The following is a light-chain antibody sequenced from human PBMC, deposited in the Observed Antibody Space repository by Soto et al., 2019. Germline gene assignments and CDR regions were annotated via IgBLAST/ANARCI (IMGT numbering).Light chain of an antibody. V-gene: IGKV3-15*01. CDR2: GAS. J-gene: IGKJ1*01. CDR3: QEYNTWPWT. CDR1: QSVNSS. Sequence: QSPAAVSVAPRESEKQSCRASQSVNSSLAWYQQKLGQAPRVLIFGASTRATGIPARFSGSGSGTEFSLTINSLQSEDLAFYYCQEYNTWPWTSGQGTKV.